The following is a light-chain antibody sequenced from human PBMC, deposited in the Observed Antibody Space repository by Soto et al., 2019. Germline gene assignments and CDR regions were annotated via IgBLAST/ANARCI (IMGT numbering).Light chain of an antibody. CDR1: QSVSSNF. V-gene: IGKV3D-20*02. Sequence: EIVLPQSPGTLSFSPGERATLSCRASQSVSSNFLAWYQQKPGQAPRLLIYGASSRATGIPDRFSGSGSGTDFTLTISRLEPEDFAVYYCHQRSNWLPITFGQGTRLEI. CDR2: GAS. J-gene: IGKJ5*01. CDR3: HQRSNWLPIT.